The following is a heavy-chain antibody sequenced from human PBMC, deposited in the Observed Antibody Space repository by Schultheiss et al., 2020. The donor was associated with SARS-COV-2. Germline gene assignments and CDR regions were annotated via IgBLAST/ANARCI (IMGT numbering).Heavy chain of an antibody. CDR2: INPNSGGT. D-gene: IGHD2-2*02. CDR3: ARALGSPYTSPRFDP. CDR1: GYTFAGYY. V-gene: IGHV1-2*06. Sequence: ASVKVSCQASGYTFAGYYIHWVRQAPGQGLEWMGRINPNSGGTNYAQKFQGRVTMTRDTSISTAYMELSRLRSDDTAVYYCARALGSPYTSPRFDPWGQGTLVTVSS. J-gene: IGHJ5*02.